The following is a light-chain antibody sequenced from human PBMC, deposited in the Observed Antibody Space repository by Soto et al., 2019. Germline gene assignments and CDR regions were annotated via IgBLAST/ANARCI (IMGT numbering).Light chain of an antibody. CDR2: GNS. CDR1: SSNIGAGYD. Sequence: QSVLTQPPSVSGAPGQRVTISCTGSSSNIGAGYDVHWYQQLPGTAPKLLIYGNSNRPSGVPDRFSGYKSGTSASLAITGLQAEDEADYYCQSYDSSLSGSKVVFGGGTKLTVL. V-gene: IGLV1-40*01. CDR3: QSYDSSLSGSKVV. J-gene: IGLJ2*01.